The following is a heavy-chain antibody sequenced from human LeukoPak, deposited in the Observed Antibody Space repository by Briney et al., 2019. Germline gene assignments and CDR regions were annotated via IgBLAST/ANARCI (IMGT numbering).Heavy chain of an antibody. CDR1: GYTFISYG. Sequence: GASVKVSCKASGYTFISYGINWVRQAPGQGLERMGWISAYIGNTNYAQKLQGRVTMTTDTSTSTAYMDLRSLRSDDTAVYYCARGDYGDKFDYWGQGTLVTVSS. CDR2: ISAYIGNT. J-gene: IGHJ4*02. CDR3: ARGDYGDKFDY. V-gene: IGHV1-18*01. D-gene: IGHD4-17*01.